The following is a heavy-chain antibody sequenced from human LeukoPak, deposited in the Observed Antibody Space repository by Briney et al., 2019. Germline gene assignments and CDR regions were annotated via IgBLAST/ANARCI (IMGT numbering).Heavy chain of an antibody. CDR1: GDSVSSNSAA. CDR2: TYYRSKWFN. CDR3: ARERMVPAATYFYYYGMDV. Sequence: SQTLSLTCAISGDSVSSNSAAWNWIRQSPSRGLEWLGRTYYRSKWFNDHAVSVKSRITINPDTSKDQFSLQLNSVTPEDTAVYYCARERMVPAATYFYYYGMDVWGKGTTVTVSS. J-gene: IGHJ6*04. D-gene: IGHD2-2*01. V-gene: IGHV6-1*01.